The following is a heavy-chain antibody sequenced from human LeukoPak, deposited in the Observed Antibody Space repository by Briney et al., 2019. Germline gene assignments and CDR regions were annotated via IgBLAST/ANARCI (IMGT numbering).Heavy chain of an antibody. CDR1: GITFSNYN. CDR2: ITSSSSYT. D-gene: IGHD1-1*01. CDR3: ARDPYNGAYSEGYYYYYMDV. Sequence: GGSLRLSCAAPGITFSNYNMSWVRQAPGKGLEWISSITSSSSYTFYADSVKGRFTISRDNAKNSLYLQMNSLRVEDTAIYYCARDPYNGAYSEGYYYYYMDVWGKGTTVTVSS. J-gene: IGHJ6*03. V-gene: IGHV3-21*01.